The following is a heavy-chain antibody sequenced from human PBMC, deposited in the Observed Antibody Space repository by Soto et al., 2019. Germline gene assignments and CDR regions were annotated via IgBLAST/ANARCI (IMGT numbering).Heavy chain of an antibody. CDR3: ARQPSNCSDGTCDSRHYFES. D-gene: IGHD2-15*01. J-gene: IGHJ4*02. CDR2: VYPGDSDT. V-gene: IGHV5-51*01. Sequence: EVQLVQSGAEVKKPGESLKIACKGSGYIFHNYCIGWLRQMPGKGMEWMGIVYPGDSDTKYGPSFQGQVTISADKSINTAFRQWNSLKASDTAMYYCARQPSNCSDGTCDSRHYFESWGQGTLVTVS. CDR1: GYIFHNYC.